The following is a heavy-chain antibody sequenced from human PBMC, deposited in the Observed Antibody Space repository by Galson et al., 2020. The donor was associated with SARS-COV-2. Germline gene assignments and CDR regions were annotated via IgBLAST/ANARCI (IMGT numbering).Heavy chain of an antibody. J-gene: IGHJ5*02. V-gene: IGHV4-38-2*02. CDR1: GYSISSGYY. CDR2: IYHSGST. CDR3: ARGRSAAIFGVGMRSEDWLDP. Sequence: SETLSLTCTVSGYSISSGYYWGWIRQPPGKGLEWIGSIYHSGSTYYNPSLKSRVTISVDTSKNQFSLKVSSVTAAATAVYYCARGRSAAIFGVGMRSEDWLDPWGQGTPVTVSS. D-gene: IGHD3-3*01.